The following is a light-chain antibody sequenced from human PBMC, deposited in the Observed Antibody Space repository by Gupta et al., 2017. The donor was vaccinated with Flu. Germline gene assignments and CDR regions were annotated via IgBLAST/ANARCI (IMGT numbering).Light chain of an antibody. CDR1: LICRSSNGYNY. J-gene: IGKJ3*01. V-gene: IGKV2-28*01. CDR3: RQFVPAPHV. Sequence: VTLGAPASIYCKSSLICRSSNGYNYLDWHLQTPGQSPQLLIYLGSKRSYGVPDRFSGSASGAYFTLKISIVDAEDVVVYYCRQFVPAPHVFGHGTKVDIK. CDR2: LGS.